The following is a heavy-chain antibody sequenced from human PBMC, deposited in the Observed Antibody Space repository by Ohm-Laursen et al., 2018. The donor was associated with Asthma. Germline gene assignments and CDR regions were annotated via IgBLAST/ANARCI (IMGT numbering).Heavy chain of an antibody. D-gene: IGHD2-2*02. Sequence: TQILTLTCTFSGFSLSTTGVGVGWIRQPPGKALEWLALIYWDDDKRYSPSLRSRLSITKDTSKNQVVLTMTNMDPVDAATYYCAHSVCSTSCYTAFDIWGQGTMVTVSS. J-gene: IGHJ3*02. V-gene: IGHV2-5*02. CDR3: AHSVCSTSCYTAFDI. CDR2: IYWDDDK. CDR1: GFSLSTTGVG.